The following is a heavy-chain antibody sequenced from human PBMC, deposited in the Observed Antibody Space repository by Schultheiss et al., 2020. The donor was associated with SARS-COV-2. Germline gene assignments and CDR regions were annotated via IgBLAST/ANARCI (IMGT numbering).Heavy chain of an antibody. V-gene: IGHV4-61*01. CDR2: IYYSGST. J-gene: IGHJ4*02. D-gene: IGHD3-10*01. CDR1: GGSVSSGSYY. Sequence: SETLSLTCTVSGGSVSSGSYYWSWIRQPPGRGLEWIGYIYYSGSTYYNPSLKSRVTISVDTSKNQFSLKLSSVTAADTAVYYCARSPMVRGGADYWGQGTLVTVSS. CDR3: ARSPMVRGGADY.